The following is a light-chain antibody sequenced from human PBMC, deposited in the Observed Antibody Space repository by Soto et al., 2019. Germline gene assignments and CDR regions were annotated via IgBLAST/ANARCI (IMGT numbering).Light chain of an antibody. Sequence: DRVMTQSPDTPSASPGERVSLSCRSSQSVNHNLAWYQQKPGQAPRLLIYGASTRATGIPARFSGSGSGTEFTLTISSLQPDDFATYYCQQYDTYWTFGQGTKVDIK. CDR3: QQYDTYWT. J-gene: IGKJ1*01. CDR1: QSVNHN. CDR2: GAS. V-gene: IGKV3-15*01.